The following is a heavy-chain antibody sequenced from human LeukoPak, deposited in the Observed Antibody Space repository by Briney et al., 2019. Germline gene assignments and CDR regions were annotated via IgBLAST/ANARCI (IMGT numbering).Heavy chain of an antibody. CDR3: AKHFSTAAAGDY. Sequence: GGSLRLSCAASGFTFSSYTMSWVRQAPGKGLEWVSGISGSGAYTYHADSVKGRSTISRDNSKNTLYLQMNSLRVEDTAVYYCAKHFSTAAAGDYWGQGTLVTVSP. J-gene: IGHJ4*02. V-gene: IGHV3-23*01. D-gene: IGHD6-13*01. CDR1: GFTFSSYT. CDR2: ISGSGAYT.